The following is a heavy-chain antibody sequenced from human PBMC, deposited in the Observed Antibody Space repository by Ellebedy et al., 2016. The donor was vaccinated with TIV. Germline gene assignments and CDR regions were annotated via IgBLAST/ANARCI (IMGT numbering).Heavy chain of an antibody. Sequence: MPSETLSLTCTVSGDSISSSDYYGGWIRQPPGKGLEWIGSMYYSWRTYYNPSLKSRVTISVDTSKNQFSLKLSSVTAADTAVYYCARRGYSDYDYDYFDYWGQGSLVTVSS. J-gene: IGHJ4*02. CDR3: ARRGYSDYDYDYFDY. CDR2: MYYSWRT. V-gene: IGHV4-39*07. D-gene: IGHD5-12*01. CDR1: GDSISSSDYY.